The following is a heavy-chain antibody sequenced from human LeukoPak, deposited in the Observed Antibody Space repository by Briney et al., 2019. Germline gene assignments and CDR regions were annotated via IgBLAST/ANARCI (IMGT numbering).Heavy chain of an antibody. Sequence: ASVKLSCTVSGYTLTELSMHWVRQAPGKGLEWMGGFDPEDGETIYAQTFQGRVTMTEDTSTDTAYMELSSLRSEDTAVYYCATPGTAAGLYYFDYWGRGTLVTVSS. CDR2: FDPEDGET. D-gene: IGHD6-13*01. V-gene: IGHV1-24*01. CDR1: GYTLTELS. J-gene: IGHJ4*02. CDR3: ATPGTAAGLYYFDY.